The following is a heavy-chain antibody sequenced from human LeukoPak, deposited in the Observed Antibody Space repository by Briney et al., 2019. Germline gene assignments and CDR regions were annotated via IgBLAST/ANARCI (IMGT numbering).Heavy chain of an antibody. D-gene: IGHD5-12*01. J-gene: IGHJ6*02. CDR2: ISSSGSTI. CDR1: GFTFSSYE. Sequence: GGSLRLSCAASGFTFSSYEMNWVRQAPGKGLEWVSYISSSGSTIYYADSVKGRFTISRDNAKNSLYLQMNSLTAEDTAVYYCARHGDIVATIRYYYYGMDVWGQGTTVTVSS. CDR3: ARHGDIVATIRYYYYGMDV. V-gene: IGHV3-48*03.